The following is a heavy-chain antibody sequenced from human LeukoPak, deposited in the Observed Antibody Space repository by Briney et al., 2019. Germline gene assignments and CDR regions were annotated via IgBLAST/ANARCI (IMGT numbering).Heavy chain of an antibody. CDR1: GFPFSSYW. J-gene: IGHJ4*02. D-gene: IGHD5-12*01. V-gene: IGHV3-74*01. Sequence: GGSLILSCAASGFPFSSYWMHWVRQAPGKGLVWVSRINSDGSSTSYADSVKGRFTISRDNAKNTLYLQMNSLRAEDTAVYYCAKGAYDYIEIAYFDYWGQGTLVTVCS. CDR3: AKGAYDYIEIAYFDY. CDR2: INSDGSST.